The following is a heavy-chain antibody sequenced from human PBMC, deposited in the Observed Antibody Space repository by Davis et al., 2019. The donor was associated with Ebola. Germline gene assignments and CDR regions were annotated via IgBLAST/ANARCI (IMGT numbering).Heavy chain of an antibody. D-gene: IGHD3-10*01. CDR3: ARYGGSGSYYSWFDP. Sequence: MPSETLSLTCTVSGASVNRPNDYWTWIRQPPGKGLEWIGYIFYSGSTNYNPSLKSGVTISVDTSKNQFSLKLSSVTAADTAVYYCARYGGSGSYYSWFDPWGQGTLVTVSS. CDR2: IFYSGST. CDR1: GASVNRPNDY. V-gene: IGHV4-61*01. J-gene: IGHJ5*02.